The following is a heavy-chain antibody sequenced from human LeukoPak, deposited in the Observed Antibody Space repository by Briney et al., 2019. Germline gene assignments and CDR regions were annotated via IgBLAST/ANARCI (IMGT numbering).Heavy chain of an antibody. CDR1: GGTFSSYA. CDR2: IIPILGIA. CDR3: ARVVGCTNGVCGYYYYGMDV. J-gene: IGHJ6*02. D-gene: IGHD2-8*01. Sequence: SVKVSCKASGGTFSSYAISWVRQAPGQGLEWMGRIIPILGIANYAQKFQGRVTITADKSTSTAYMELSSLRSEDTAVYYCARVVGCTNGVCGYYYYGMDVWGQGTTVTVSS. V-gene: IGHV1-69*04.